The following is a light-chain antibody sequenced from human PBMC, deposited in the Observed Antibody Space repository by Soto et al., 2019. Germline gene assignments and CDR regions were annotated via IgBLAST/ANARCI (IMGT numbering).Light chain of an antibody. V-gene: IGKV3-11*01. Sequence: EVVLTQSPGTLSLSPGERATLSCRASQSFSNFLFWYQHKPGQAPRLLINDASNRATGIPARFSGSGSGTDFTLTISSLEPEDFAVYYCQQRSNWPRITFGQGTRLEIK. CDR1: QSFSNF. CDR2: DAS. J-gene: IGKJ5*01. CDR3: QQRSNWPRIT.